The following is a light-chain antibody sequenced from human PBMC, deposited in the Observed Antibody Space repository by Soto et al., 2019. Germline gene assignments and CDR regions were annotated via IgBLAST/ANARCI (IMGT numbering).Light chain of an antibody. V-gene: IGLV2-14*03. J-gene: IGLJ1*01. CDR2: DVS. Sequence: QSALTQPASVSGSPTQSTAISCTGTSSDVGGYDHVSWYQQHPGKAPKLMIYDVSTRPSGVSDRFSGSKSGNTASLTISGLQAEDEADYYCNSYTSSSTYVFGTGTKVTVL. CDR3: NSYTSSSTYV. CDR1: SSDVGGYDH.